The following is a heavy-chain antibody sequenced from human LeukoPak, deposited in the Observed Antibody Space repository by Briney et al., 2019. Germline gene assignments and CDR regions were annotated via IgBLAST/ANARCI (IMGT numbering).Heavy chain of an antibody. V-gene: IGHV3-9*01. CDR2: ILWDSNRI. CDR3: TRDLRPGGADV. J-gene: IGHJ6*02. Sequence: GGSLRLSCAGSGFIFDEHDMHWVRQAPGKGLECVAGILWDSNRIGYADSVKGRFTISRDNAKSSLYLQMNSLRAEDTALYYCTRDLRPGGADVWGQGTTVTVSS. D-gene: IGHD4-17*01. CDR1: GFIFDEHD.